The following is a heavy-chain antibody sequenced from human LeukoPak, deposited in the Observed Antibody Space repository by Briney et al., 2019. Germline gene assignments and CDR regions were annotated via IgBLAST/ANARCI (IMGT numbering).Heavy chain of an antibody. CDR2: ISAYNGNT. D-gene: IGHD6-19*01. CDR3: ARGVAVAQINWFDP. CDR1: GYTFTSYG. Sequence: ASVKVSCKASGYTFTSYGISWVRQAPGQGLEWMGWISAYNGNTNYAQKLQGRVTITTDTSTSTAYMELRSLRSDDTAVYYCARGVAVAQINWFDPWGQGTLVTVSS. V-gene: IGHV1-18*01. J-gene: IGHJ5*02.